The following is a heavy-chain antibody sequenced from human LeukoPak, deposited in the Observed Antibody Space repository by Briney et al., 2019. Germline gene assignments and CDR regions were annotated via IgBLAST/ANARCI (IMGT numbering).Heavy chain of an antibody. Sequence: GASVKVSCKASGYTFTSYYIHWVRQAPGQGLEWMGIINPSGGSTSYPQKFQDRVTMTRDTSTSTVYMELSSLKSDDTAIYYCARGVFGELEKLMFQHRGQGTLVTVSS. D-gene: IGHD3-10*02. CDR2: INPSGGST. V-gene: IGHV1-46*01. J-gene: IGHJ1*01. CDR3: ARGVFGELEKLMFQH. CDR1: GYTFTSYY.